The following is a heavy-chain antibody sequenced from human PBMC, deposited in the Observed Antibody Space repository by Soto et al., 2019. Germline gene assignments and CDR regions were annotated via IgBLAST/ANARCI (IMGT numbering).Heavy chain of an antibody. Sequence: QVQLQESGPGLVKPSETLSLTCTVSGGSISSYYWSWIRQPPGKGLEWIGYIYYSGSTNYNPSLKSRVTISVDTSKIHFSLKLSSVTAADTAVYYCARDSPRRLYSSGWYFWFDPWGQGTLVTVSS. D-gene: IGHD6-19*01. CDR1: GGSISSYY. CDR2: IYYSGST. CDR3: ARDSPRRLYSSGWYFWFDP. V-gene: IGHV4-59*01. J-gene: IGHJ5*02.